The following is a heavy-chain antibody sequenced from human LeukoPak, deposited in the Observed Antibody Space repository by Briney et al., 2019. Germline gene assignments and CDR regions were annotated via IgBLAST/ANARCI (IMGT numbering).Heavy chain of an antibody. CDR3: AKGSSIAYSTGWLPFEY. V-gene: IGHV3-23*01. CDR2: ISGSGSNT. J-gene: IGHJ4*02. Sequence: GGSLRLFCAASGFTFSSYAISWVRQAPGKGLEWVSGISGSGSNTYYADSVKGRFTVSRDNSKNTLYLQMNSLRAEDTAVYYCAKGSSIAYSTGWLPFEYWGQGTLVTVSS. D-gene: IGHD6-19*01. CDR1: GFTFSSYA.